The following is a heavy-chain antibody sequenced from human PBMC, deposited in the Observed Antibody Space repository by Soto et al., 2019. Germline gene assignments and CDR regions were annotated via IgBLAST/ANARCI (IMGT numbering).Heavy chain of an antibody. CDR1: GFNFGSHS. CDR3: AREYCSSTISHNWFDH. J-gene: IGHJ5*02. D-gene: IGHD2-2*01. Sequence: GGALRLAWTASGFNFGSHSINWVLQAPGKGLEWVSYISSSSSTIYYAESVKGRFTISRDNAKNSLYLQMNSLRAEDTAVYYFAREYCSSTISHNWFDHWGQGTLVTV. CDR2: ISSSSSTI. V-gene: IGHV3-48*01.